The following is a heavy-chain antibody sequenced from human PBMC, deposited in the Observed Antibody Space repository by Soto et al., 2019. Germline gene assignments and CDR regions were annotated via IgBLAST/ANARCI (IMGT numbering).Heavy chain of an antibody. D-gene: IGHD1-1*01. CDR1: GGSFSGYY. V-gene: IGHV4-34*01. CDR3: ARGYNRLDYFDY. CDR2: INHSGST. Sequence: PSETLALTCAVYGGSFSGYYWSGIRKPPGKGLEWIGEINHSGSTNYNPSLKSRVTISVDTSKNQFSLKLSSVTAADTAVYYCARGYNRLDYFDYWGQGTLVTVSS. J-gene: IGHJ4*02.